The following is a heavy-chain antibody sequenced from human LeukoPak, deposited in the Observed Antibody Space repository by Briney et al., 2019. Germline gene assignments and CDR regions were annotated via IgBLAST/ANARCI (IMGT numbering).Heavy chain of an antibody. Sequence: GGSLRLSCAASGFTFSSYWMHWVRQAPGKGLVWVSRISTDGSGSSYADFVKGRFTISRDNAKNTLYLQMNSLRAEDTAVYYCARDRFLEWSDYWGQGTLVTVSS. CDR3: ARDRFLEWSDY. CDR1: GFTFSSYW. CDR2: ISTDGSGS. J-gene: IGHJ4*02. V-gene: IGHV3-74*01. D-gene: IGHD3-3*01.